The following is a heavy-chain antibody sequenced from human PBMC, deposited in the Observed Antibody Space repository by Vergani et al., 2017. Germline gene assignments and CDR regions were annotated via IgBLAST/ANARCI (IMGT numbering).Heavy chain of an antibody. CDR1: GGSFSGYY. V-gene: IGHV4-34*01. J-gene: IGHJ3*02. CDR3: ARGPGIAAALGAFDI. D-gene: IGHD6-13*01. Sequence: QVQLQQWGAGLLKPSETLSLTCAVYGGSFSGYYWGWIRQPPGKGLEWIGSIYYSGSTYYNPSLKSRVTISVDTSKSQFSLKLSSVTAADTAVYYCARGPGIAAALGAFDIWGQGTMVTVSS. CDR2: IYYSGST.